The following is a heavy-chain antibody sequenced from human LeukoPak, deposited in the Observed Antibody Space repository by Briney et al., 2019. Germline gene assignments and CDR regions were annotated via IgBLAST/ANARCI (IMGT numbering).Heavy chain of an antibody. CDR2: VGAYDGDT. CDR3: ARDYDRWNNDCFDP. Sequence: ASVKVSCKASGYTFTNYGISWVQQAPGQGLEWIGWVGAYDGDTNYAEKVQGRVTMTTDTSTSTAYLEPRSLRSDDTAVYYCARDYDRWNNDCFDPWGQGTLVIVSS. D-gene: IGHD1/OR15-1a*01. CDR1: GYTFTNYG. J-gene: IGHJ5*02. V-gene: IGHV1-18*01.